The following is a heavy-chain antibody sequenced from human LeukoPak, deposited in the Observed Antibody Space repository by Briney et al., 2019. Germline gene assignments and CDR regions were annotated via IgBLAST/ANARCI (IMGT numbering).Heavy chain of an antibody. CDR3: ARDPNDGSGYFYYFDY. D-gene: IGHD3-22*01. V-gene: IGHV4-30-4*01. Sequence: SQTLSLTCTVSGGSISSGDYYWSWIRQPPGKGLEWIGYIYYSGSTNYNPSLKSRVTISVDTSKNQFSLKLSSVTAADTAVYYCARDPNDGSGYFYYFDYWGQGTLVTVSS. CDR2: IYYSGST. CDR1: GGSISSGDYY. J-gene: IGHJ4*02.